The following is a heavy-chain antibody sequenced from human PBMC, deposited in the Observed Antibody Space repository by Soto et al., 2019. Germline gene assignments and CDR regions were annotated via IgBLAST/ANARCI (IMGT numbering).Heavy chain of an antibody. V-gene: IGHV1-18*01. CDR3: ARDLPLEALDY. CDR1: GYTFSSYG. J-gene: IGHJ4*02. CDR2: ISTYNGHP. Sequence: QVQLVQSGAEEKKPGASVKVSCKASGYTFSSYGISWVRQAPGQGLEWMGWISTYNGHPNYAQQFQGRVTLTTETSTRTAYMELRGLRSDDTAVYYCARDLPLEALDYWGQGTLVTVSS.